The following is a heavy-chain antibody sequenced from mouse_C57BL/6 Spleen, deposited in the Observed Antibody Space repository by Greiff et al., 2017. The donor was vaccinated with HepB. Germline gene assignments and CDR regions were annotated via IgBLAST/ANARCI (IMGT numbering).Heavy chain of an antibody. CDR2: IDPSDSYT. J-gene: IGHJ4*01. V-gene: IGHV1-59*01. Sequence: QVQLQQPGAELVRPGTSVKLSCKASGYTFTSYWMHWVKQRPGQGLEWIGVIDPSDSYTNYNQKFKGKATLTVDTSSSTAYMQLSSLTSEDSAVYYGARLTTVVAHYAMDYWGQGTSVTVSS. CDR3: ARLTTVVAHYAMDY. D-gene: IGHD1-1*01. CDR1: GYTFTSYW.